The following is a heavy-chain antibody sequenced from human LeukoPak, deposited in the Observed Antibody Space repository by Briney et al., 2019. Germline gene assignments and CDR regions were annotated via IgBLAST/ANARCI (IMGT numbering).Heavy chain of an antibody. CDR1: GFTFSSYA. V-gene: IGHV3-23*01. Sequence: HPGGSLRLSCAASGFTFSSYAMSWVRQAPGKGLEWVSAISGSGGSTYYADSVKGRFTISRDNSKNTLYLQMNSLRAEDTAVYYCAFDGDSSGYSRGWGQGTLVTVSS. D-gene: IGHD3-22*01. CDR3: AFDGDSSGYSRG. CDR2: ISGSGGST. J-gene: IGHJ4*02.